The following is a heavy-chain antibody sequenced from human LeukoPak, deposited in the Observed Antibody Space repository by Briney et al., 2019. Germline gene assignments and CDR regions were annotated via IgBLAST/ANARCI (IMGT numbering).Heavy chain of an antibody. CDR3: ARAIRSGTFYLAF. V-gene: IGHV3-48*02. CDR2: ISTSNDTI. Sequence: GGSLRLPCAASGFTFSSYSMNWVRQAPGRGLEWVSYISTSNDTIYYADSVKGRFTIFRDNAKNSLYLQMNSLRDEDTAVYYCARAIRSGTFYLAFWGQGTLVTVSS. CDR1: GFTFSSYS. J-gene: IGHJ1*01. D-gene: IGHD3-10*01.